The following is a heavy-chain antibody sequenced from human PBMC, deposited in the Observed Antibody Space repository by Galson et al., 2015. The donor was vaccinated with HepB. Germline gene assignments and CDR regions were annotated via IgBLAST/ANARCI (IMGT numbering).Heavy chain of an antibody. J-gene: IGHJ3*02. V-gene: IGHV1-46*03. CDR1: GYTFTSYC. CDR2: IKSSGGST. D-gene: IGHD1-14*01. Sequence: SVKVSCKASGYTFTSYCMHWVRQAPGQGLEWMGIIKSSGGSTRYAQNFQDRVTMTRDTPTSTVYMELSSLRYEDTAMYYWARAYNRYDAFDIWGQGTMVTVSS. CDR3: ARAYNRYDAFDI.